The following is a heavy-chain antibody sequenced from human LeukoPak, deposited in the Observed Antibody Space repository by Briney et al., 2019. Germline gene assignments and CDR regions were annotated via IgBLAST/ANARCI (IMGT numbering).Heavy chain of an antibody. CDR2: ITTYNANT. J-gene: IGHJ4*02. D-gene: IGHD3-22*01. CDR3: ARDAGSYDSSGYYRN. V-gene: IGHV1-18*01. Sequence: ASVKVSCKASGYTFTSYGISWVRQAPGQGLEWMGWITTYNANTKYAQKLQGRVTMTTDTSTSTAYMELRSLRSDDTAVYYCARDAGSYDSSGYYRNWGQGTLVTVSS. CDR1: GYTFTSYG.